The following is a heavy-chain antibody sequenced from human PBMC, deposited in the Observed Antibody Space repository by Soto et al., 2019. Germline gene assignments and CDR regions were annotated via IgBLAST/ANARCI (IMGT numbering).Heavy chain of an antibody. J-gene: IGHJ4*02. Sequence: SETLSLTCTVSGGSISSSSYYWGWIRQPPGKGLEWIGSIYYSGSTYYNPSLKSRVTISVDTSKNQFSLKLSSVTAADTAVYYCARQVGSGWYHYWGQGTLVTVSS. CDR1: GGSISSSSYY. D-gene: IGHD6-19*01. V-gene: IGHV4-39*01. CDR3: ARQVGSGWYHY. CDR2: IYYSGST.